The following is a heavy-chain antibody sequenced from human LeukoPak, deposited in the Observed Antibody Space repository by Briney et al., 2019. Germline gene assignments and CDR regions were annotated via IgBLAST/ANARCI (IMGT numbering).Heavy chain of an antibody. CDR1: GFPFNTYS. V-gene: IGHV3-30-3*01. D-gene: IGHD2-2*01. CDR3: ARPYCSSTSCPLDY. CDR2: LSFDGDEK. J-gene: IGHJ4*02. Sequence: GSLRLSCVASGFPFNTYSMHWVRQAPGKGMEWVAVLSFDGDEKHYADSVKGRFTISRDNAKNSLYLQMNSLRAEDTAVYYCARPYCSSTSCPLDYWGQGTLVTVSS.